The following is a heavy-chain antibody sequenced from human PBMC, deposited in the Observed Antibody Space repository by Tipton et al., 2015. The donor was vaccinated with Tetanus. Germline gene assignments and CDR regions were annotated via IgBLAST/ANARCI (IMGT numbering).Heavy chain of an antibody. CDR3: AREADCSGGSCFSGDFDN. CDR2: SWYDGTDK. Sequence: SLRLSCAASGFIFSSYGIHWVRQAPGKGLEWLAVSWYDGTDKYYADSVKGRFTISRDNSKNTLYLQMNSLRAEDTAVYYCAREADCSGGSCFSGDFDNWSQGTQVTVSS. D-gene: IGHD2-15*01. CDR1: GFIFSSYG. J-gene: IGHJ4*02. V-gene: IGHV3-33*01.